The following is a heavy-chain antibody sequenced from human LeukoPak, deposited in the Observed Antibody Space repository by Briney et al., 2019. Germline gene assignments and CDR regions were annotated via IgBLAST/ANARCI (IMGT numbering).Heavy chain of an antibody. CDR3: AKEGPYSSGWFVIDF. CDR2: IYSGGST. CDR1: GFTVSSNY. V-gene: IGHV3-66*01. Sequence: PGGSLRLSCAASGFTVSSNYMSWVRQAPGKGLEWVSVIYSGGSTYYADSVKGRFTISRDNSKNTLYLQMNSLRAEDTAIYYCAKEGPYSSGWFVIDFWGQGTLVTVSS. J-gene: IGHJ4*02. D-gene: IGHD6-19*01.